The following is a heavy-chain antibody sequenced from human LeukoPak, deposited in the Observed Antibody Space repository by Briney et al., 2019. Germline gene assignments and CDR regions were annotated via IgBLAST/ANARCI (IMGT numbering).Heavy chain of an antibody. Sequence: SVKVSCKASGHTFTGYYVYWVRQAPGQGLEWMGGIIPIFGTANYAQKFQGRVTITTDESTSTAYMELSSLRSEDTAVYYCARTLYDSSGYYYGYWGQGTLVTVSS. CDR2: IIPIFGTA. CDR1: GHTFTGYY. J-gene: IGHJ4*02. CDR3: ARTLYDSSGYYYGY. V-gene: IGHV1-69*05. D-gene: IGHD3-22*01.